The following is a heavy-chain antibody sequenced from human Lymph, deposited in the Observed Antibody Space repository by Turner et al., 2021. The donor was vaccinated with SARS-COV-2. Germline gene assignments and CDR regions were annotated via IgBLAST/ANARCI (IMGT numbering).Heavy chain of an antibody. CDR3: ARGRYSGGGMDV. CDR2: VNPNSGNT. Sequence: QVQLVQSGAEVKKPGASVKVSCKAPGYTFTSYDINWVRQATGQGLEWMGWVNPNSGNTGYAQKFKGRVTMTRNTSISTAYMELSSLRSEDTAVYYCARGRYSGGGMDVWGQGTTVTVSS. D-gene: IGHD1-26*01. V-gene: IGHV1-8*02. CDR1: GYTFTSYD. J-gene: IGHJ6*02.